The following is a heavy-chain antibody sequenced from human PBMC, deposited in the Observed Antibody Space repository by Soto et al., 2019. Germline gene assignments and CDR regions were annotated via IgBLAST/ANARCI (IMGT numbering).Heavy chain of an antibody. Sequence: GGSLRLSCTASGFTFGDYAMNWVRQAPGKGLEWVSYISSSSSTIYYADSVKGRFTISRDNAKNSLYLQMNSLRAEDTAVYYCAREGGSGSPDWYFNVWGRGTLVTVSS. CDR1: GFTFGDYA. V-gene: IGHV3-48*01. J-gene: IGHJ2*01. D-gene: IGHD1-26*01. CDR3: AREGGSGSPDWYFNV. CDR2: ISSSSSTI.